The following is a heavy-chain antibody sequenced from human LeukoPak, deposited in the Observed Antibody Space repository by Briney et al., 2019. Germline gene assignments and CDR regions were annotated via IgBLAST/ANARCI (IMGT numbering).Heavy chain of an antibody. J-gene: IGHJ4*02. V-gene: IGHV5-51*01. D-gene: IGHD6-19*01. Sequence: PWESLEISCKGSGYSFTNYWIGWVRQMPGKGLEWMGIIYPSDSDTRYSPASRSQVTTSTDKSISTAYLQWSSLKASDTAMYFCASSGSSGWPGDYWGQGTLVTVSS. CDR3: ASSGSSGWPGDY. CDR2: IYPSDSDT. CDR1: GYSFTNYW.